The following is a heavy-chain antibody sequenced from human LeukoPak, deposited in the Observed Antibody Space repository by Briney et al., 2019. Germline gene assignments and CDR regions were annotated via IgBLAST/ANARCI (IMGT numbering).Heavy chain of an antibody. V-gene: IGHV3-23*01. CDR2: ISGSGGST. CDR1: GFTFSSYA. D-gene: IGHD1-26*01. Sequence: GSLRLSCAASGFTFSSYAMSWVRQAPGKGLEWVSAISGSGGSTYYADSVKGRFTISRDDSKNTLYLQMNSLRAEDTAVYYCAKGGGSLFAYYYYMDVWGKGTTVTVSS. J-gene: IGHJ6*03. CDR3: AKGGGSLFAYYYYMDV.